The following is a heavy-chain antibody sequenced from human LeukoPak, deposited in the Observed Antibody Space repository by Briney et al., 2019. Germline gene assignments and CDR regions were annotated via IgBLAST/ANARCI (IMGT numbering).Heavy chain of an antibody. D-gene: IGHD4-17*01. CDR3: VTDRTELRRNDYAHDY. J-gene: IGHJ4*02. Sequence: PGGSLRLSCAASGVTFSTCAMSWVRQAPGKGLEWVSVIDGTRDVTFYGDSVKGRFTISRDNSKNTVYLQMNSLRDEDTAIYYCVTDRTELRRNDYAHDYCGQGTLVTVSS. CDR1: GVTFSTCA. CDR2: IDGTRDVT. V-gene: IGHV3-23*01.